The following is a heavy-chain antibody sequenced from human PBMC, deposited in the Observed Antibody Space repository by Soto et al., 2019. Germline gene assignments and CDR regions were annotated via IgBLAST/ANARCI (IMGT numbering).Heavy chain of an antibody. V-gene: IGHV3-74*01. CDR1: GFTFSSYW. D-gene: IGHD6-19*01. CDR3: ARDAYISGYYQFDY. Sequence: EVQLVESGGGLDQPGGSLRLSCAASGFTFSSYWMHWVRQVPGKGLVWVSRIHFDGSTTHYADSVKGRFTISRDNAKNTLSLQMYSLRAEDTAVYYCARDAYISGYYQFDYWGQGTLVTVSS. J-gene: IGHJ4*02. CDR2: IHFDGSTT.